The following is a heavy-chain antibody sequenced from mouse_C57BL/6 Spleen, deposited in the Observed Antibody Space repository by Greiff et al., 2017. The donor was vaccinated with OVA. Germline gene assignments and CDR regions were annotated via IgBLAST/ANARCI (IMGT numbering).Heavy chain of an antibody. Sequence: VQLQQSGPELVKPGASVKISCKASGYTFTDYYMNWVKQSHGKSLEWIGDINPNNGGTSYNQKFKGKATLTVDKSSSTAYMELRSLTSEDSAVYYCARSAVYAMDYWGQGTSVTVSS. CDR3: ARSAVYAMDY. V-gene: IGHV1-26*01. CDR2: INPNNGGT. CDR1: GYTFTDYY. J-gene: IGHJ4*01.